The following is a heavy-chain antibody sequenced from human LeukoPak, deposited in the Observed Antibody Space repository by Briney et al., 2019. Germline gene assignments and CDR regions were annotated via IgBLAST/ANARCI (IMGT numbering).Heavy chain of an antibody. CDR2: IIPIFGTA. Sequence: SVKVSCKASGGTFSSYAISWVRQAPGQGLEWMGGIIPIFGTANYAQKLQGRVTMTTDTSTSTAYMELRSLRSDDTAVYYCARDRYPYYYDSSGYHGYGMDVWGQGTTVTVSS. V-gene: IGHV1-69*05. D-gene: IGHD3-22*01. J-gene: IGHJ6*02. CDR3: ARDRYPYYYDSSGYHGYGMDV. CDR1: GGTFSSYA.